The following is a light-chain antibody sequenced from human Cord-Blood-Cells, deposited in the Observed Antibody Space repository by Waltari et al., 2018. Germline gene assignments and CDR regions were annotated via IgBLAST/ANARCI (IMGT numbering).Light chain of an antibody. V-gene: IGKV1-39*01. Sequence: DIQMTQSPSSLSASVGDRVTITCRASQSISSYLNWYQQKPGKAPKPLIYAASSLQSGVPSRLSSSRSGTADTLTISSLQHEDYSTYYCQQSYSTPYTFGQGTKLEIK. J-gene: IGKJ2*01. CDR3: QQSYSTPYT. CDR1: QSISSY. CDR2: AAS.